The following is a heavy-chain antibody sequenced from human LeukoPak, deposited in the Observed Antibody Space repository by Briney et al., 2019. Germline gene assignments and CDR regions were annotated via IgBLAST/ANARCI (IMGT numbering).Heavy chain of an antibody. D-gene: IGHD3-3*01. V-gene: IGHV3-21*01. J-gene: IGHJ4*02. CDR2: ITPGGSNM. CDR3: ASWSGSSVLDY. CDR1: GFAFSTSN. Sequence: GGSLRLSCAASGFAFSTSNMNWVRQTPEKGLEWVSTITPGGSNMYYHDSVKGRFTISRDNAKNLLFLQMNSLRAEDTAVYYCASWSGSSVLDYWGQGTLVTVSS.